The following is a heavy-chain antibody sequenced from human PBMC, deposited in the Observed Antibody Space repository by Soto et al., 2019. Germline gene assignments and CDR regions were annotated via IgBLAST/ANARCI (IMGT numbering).Heavy chain of an antibody. CDR1: GFTFSSNA. V-gene: IGHV3-23*01. J-gene: IGHJ4*02. CDR2: ISSSGGST. Sequence: PGGSLRLSCAACGFTFSSNAMSWVRQAPGKGLEWVSGISSSGGSTYYADSVKGRFTISRDNSKNMLYLQMNNLRAEDTAVYYCAKAQGGSYFDYWGQGTLVTVSS. D-gene: IGHD2-15*01. CDR3: AKAQGGSYFDY.